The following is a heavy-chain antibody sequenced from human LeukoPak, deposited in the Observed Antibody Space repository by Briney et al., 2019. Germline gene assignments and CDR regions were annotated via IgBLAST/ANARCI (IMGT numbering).Heavy chain of an antibody. V-gene: IGHV1-18*04. CDR2: ISAYNGNT. CDR3: ARDLPRGYRYYYYYYYMDV. J-gene: IGHJ6*03. CDR1: GYTFTSYY. D-gene: IGHD3-16*02. Sequence: GASVKVSCKASGYTFTSYYMHWVRQAPGQGLEWMGWISAYNGNTNYAQKLQGRVTMTTDTSTSTAYMELRSLRSDDTAVYYCARDLPRGYRYYYYYYYMDVWGKGTTVTISS.